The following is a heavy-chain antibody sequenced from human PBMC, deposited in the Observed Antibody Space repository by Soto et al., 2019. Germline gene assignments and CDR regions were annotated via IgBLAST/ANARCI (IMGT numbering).Heavy chain of an antibody. J-gene: IGHJ6*02. V-gene: IGHV3-23*01. CDR2: ISGSGGST. CDR3: TKDIATIESRSGMGV. Sequence: LRLSCSASGFTFTSYAMSWVRQAPGEGLEWVSVISGSGGSTYYADSVKGRFTISRDNSKNTLSLQMDSLRAEDTAVYYCTKDIATIESRSGMGVWGQGTTVTVSS. CDR1: GFTFTSYA. D-gene: IGHD6-13*01.